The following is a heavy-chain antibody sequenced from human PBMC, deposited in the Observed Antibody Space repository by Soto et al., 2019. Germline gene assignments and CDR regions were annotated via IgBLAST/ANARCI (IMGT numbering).Heavy chain of an antibody. J-gene: IGHJ6*02. CDR3: ARGEVDYSTYYYYYAMDV. Sequence: PSGTLSLTCAVYGGSFSGYYWTWIRQPPGKGLEWIGEINHSGSTNYNPSLKSRVTISVDTSKNQFSLKMSSVTAADTAVYYCARGEVDYSTYYYYYAMDVRCQRTTVT. D-gene: IGHD4-4*01. CDR2: INHSGST. V-gene: IGHV4-34*01. CDR1: GGSFSGYY.